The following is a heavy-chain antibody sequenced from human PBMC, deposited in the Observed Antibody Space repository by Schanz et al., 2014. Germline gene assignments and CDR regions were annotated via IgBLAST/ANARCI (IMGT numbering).Heavy chain of an antibody. D-gene: IGHD2-2*01. V-gene: IGHV4-31*03. Sequence: QVQLQESGPGLVKPSQTLSLTCTVSGASISSGGYYWDWIRLLPGKGLEWIGYISYSGSTSFNPSLKSRLTMSVDTSKSQFSLRLSSVTAADTAVYYCARDVGGCSSSTSCYAFEIWGQGTMVTVSS. CDR3: ARDVGGCSSSTSCYAFEI. CDR2: ISYSGST. CDR1: GASISSGGYY. J-gene: IGHJ3*02.